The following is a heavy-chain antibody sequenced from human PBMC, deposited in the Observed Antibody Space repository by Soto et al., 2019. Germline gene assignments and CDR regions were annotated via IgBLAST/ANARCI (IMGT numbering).Heavy chain of an antibody. V-gene: IGHV3-23*01. J-gene: IGHJ5*02. CDR2: ISGSGGST. CDR3: AKDPITTPANWFDP. D-gene: IGHD2-2*01. CDR1: GFTFSSYA. Sequence: GSLRLSCAASGFTFSSYAMSWVRQAPGKGLEWVSAISGSGGSTYYADSVKGRFTISRDNSRNTLYLQMNSLRAENTAVYYCAKDPITTPANWFDPWGQGTLVTVSS.